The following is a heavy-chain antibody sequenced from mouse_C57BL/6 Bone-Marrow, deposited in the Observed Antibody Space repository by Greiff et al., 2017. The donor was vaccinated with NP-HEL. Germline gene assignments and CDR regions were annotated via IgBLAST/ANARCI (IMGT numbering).Heavy chain of an antibody. CDR2: ISSGGSYT. D-gene: IGHD1-1*01. V-gene: IGHV5-6*01. CDR3: ARQETGSSHYYAMDY. J-gene: IGHJ4*01. CDR1: GFTFSSYG. Sequence: EVNVVESGGDLVKPGGSLKLSCAASGFTFSSYGMSWVRQTPDKRLEWVATISSGGSYTYYPDGVKGRFTISRDNAKNTLYLQMSSLKSEDTAMYYCARQETGSSHYYAMDYWGQGTSVTVSS.